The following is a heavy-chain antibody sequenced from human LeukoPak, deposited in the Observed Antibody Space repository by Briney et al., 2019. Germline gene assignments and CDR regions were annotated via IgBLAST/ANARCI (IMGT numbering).Heavy chain of an antibody. CDR2: IKQDGTEK. CDR1: GFTFSTYW. Sequence: PGGSLRLSCAASGFTFSTYWMSWVRQAPGKGLEWVANIKQDGTEKYCVDSVNGRFTISRDNAKNSLYLQMSSLRAEDTAMYYCARAVGPTHFDYWGQGTLVTVSS. CDR3: ARAVGPTHFDY. D-gene: IGHD1-26*01. J-gene: IGHJ4*02. V-gene: IGHV3-7*04.